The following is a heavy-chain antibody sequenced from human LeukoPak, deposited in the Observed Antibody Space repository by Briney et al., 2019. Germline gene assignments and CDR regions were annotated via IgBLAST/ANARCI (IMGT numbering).Heavy chain of an antibody. CDR3: ARVKVVTMIVVVLEAFDI. D-gene: IGHD3-22*01. CDR2: IIPYFGTA. CDR1: GGTFSSYA. Sequence: SVAVSCKASGGTFSSYAISWVRQAPGQGLEWMGGIIPYFGTANYAQKFQGRVTITADESTSTAYMELSSLRSEDTAVYYCARVKVVTMIVVVLEAFDIWGQGTMVTVSS. V-gene: IGHV1-69*01. J-gene: IGHJ3*02.